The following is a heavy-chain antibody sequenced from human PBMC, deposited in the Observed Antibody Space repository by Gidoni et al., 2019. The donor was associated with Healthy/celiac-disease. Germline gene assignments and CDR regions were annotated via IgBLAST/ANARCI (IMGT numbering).Heavy chain of an antibody. CDR2: IYYSGST. CDR3: ARVLFWVSSVYSYGYDYFDY. CDR1: GGSVSSGSYY. D-gene: IGHD5-18*01. J-gene: IGHJ4*02. V-gene: IGHV4-61*01. Sequence: QVQLQESGPGLVKPSETLSLTCTVSGGSVSSGSYYWSWIRQPPGKGLEWIGYIYYSGSTNYNPSLKSRVTISVDTSKNQFSLKLSSVTAADTAVYYCARVLFWVSSVYSYGYDYFDYWGQGTLVTVSS.